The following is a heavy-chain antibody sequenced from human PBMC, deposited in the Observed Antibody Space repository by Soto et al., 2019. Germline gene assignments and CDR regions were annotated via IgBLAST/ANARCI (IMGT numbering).Heavy chain of an antibody. D-gene: IGHD5-18*01. V-gene: IGHV3-30*18. CDR2: ISYDENNK. CDR3: AKKEGRGVDTSRVGIFDY. J-gene: IGHJ4*02. Sequence: QVQLVESGGGVVQPGRSLRLSCAASGFTFTNYAMHWVRQAPGKGLEWVAVISYDENNKYYADSVKGRFTISRDNSKNTVYLQMDSLRAEDTGVDYCAKKEGRGVDTSRVGIFDYWGQGTLVTVSS. CDR1: GFTFTNYA.